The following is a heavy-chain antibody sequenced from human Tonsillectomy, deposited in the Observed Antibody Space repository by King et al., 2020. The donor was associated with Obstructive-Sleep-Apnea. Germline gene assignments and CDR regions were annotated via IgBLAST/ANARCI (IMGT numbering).Heavy chain of an antibody. Sequence: VQLVESGGGVVQPGRSLRLSCAAAGVTFSCYTMNWVRQPPGNGLEWLVVISYDEYNKSYSDTVKGRFTISRDYSKNTLYLHMNSLRAEDAAVYYCARDNDYGDGYFQHWGQGTLVTVSS. V-gene: IGHV3-30*04. CDR3: ARDNDYGDGYFQH. J-gene: IGHJ1*01. CDR1: GVTFSCYT. CDR2: ISYDEYNK. D-gene: IGHD4-17*01.